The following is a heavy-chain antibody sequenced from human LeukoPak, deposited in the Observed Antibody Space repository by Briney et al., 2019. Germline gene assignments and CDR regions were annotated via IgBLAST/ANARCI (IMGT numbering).Heavy chain of an antibody. CDR3: ATTKQARRYFDY. CDR2: INPSGGNT. D-gene: IGHD1-1*01. J-gene: IGHJ4*02. CDR1: GFTFSSNP. V-gene: IGHV3-23*01. Sequence: GGSLRPSCAGSGFTFSSNPLSWVRQAPGKGLEWVSAINPSGGNTYYADSVRGRFTISRDNSKNTLYLQMNTLRAEDTAVYYCATTKQARRYFDYWGQGTLVTVSS.